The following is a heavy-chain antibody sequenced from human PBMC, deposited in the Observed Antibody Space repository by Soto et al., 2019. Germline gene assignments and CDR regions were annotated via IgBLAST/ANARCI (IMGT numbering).Heavy chain of an antibody. D-gene: IGHD3-22*01. CDR1: GGSISSGGYY. J-gene: IGHJ4*02. V-gene: IGHV4-31*03. CDR2: IYYSGST. CDR3: ARANSGYPTSVYFDY. Sequence: SETLSLTCTVSGGSISSGGYYWSWIRQHPGKGLEWIGYIYYSGSTYYNPSLKSRVTISVDTSKNQFSLKLSSVTAADTAVYYCARANSGYPTSVYFDYWGQGTLVTVSS.